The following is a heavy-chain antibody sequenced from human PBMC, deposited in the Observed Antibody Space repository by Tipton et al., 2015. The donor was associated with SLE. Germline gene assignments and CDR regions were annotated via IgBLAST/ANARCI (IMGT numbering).Heavy chain of an antibody. CDR2: IRYDGSNK. J-gene: IGHJ5*02. CDR1: GFTFSSYG. V-gene: IGHV3-30*02. CDR3: AKDERGLWFGEFHP. D-gene: IGHD3-10*01. Sequence: SLRLSCAASGFTFSSYGMHWVRQAPGKGLEWVAFIRYDGSNKYYADSVKGRFTISRDNSKNTLYLQMNSLRAEDTAVYYCAKDERGLWFGEFHPWGQGTLVTVSS.